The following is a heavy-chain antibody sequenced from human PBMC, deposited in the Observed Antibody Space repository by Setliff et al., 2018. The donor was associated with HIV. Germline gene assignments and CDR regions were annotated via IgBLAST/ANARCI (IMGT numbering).Heavy chain of an antibody. CDR3: ARMGESPPHSSSWYY. D-gene: IGHD6-13*01. CDR1: GYTFSSYD. CDR2: MNPNSGGT. J-gene: IGHJ4*02. Sequence: GASVKVSCKASGYTFSSYDINWVRQATGQGLEWMGWMNPNSGGTRFAQKFQGRVTMTRDTFITTAYMELSSLRSDDTAVYYCARMGESPPHSSSWYYWGQGTLVTVSS. V-gene: IGHV1-2*02.